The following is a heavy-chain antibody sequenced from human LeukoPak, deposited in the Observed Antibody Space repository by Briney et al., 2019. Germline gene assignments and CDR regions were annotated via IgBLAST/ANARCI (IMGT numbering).Heavy chain of an antibody. Sequence: ASVKVSCKASGYTFTGYYMHWVRQAPGQGLEWMGWINPNSGGTNYAQKFQGRVTMTRDTSISTAYMELSRLRSDDTAVYYCANTPYSSSSIYYFDYWGQGTLVTVSS. J-gene: IGHJ4*02. D-gene: IGHD6-6*01. CDR2: INPNSGGT. CDR1: GYTFTGYY. CDR3: ANTPYSSSSIYYFDY. V-gene: IGHV1-2*02.